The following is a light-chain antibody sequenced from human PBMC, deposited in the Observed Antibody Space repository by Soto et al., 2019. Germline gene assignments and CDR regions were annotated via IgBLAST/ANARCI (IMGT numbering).Light chain of an antibody. V-gene: IGKV3-15*01. CDR2: GAS. Sequence: EIVLTQSPVTLSLSPGERATLSCRASQSVSSRLAWYQQKPGQAPRLLIYGASSRATGIPVRCSGSGSGTEFTLTISSLQSEDFAVYYCQQYNNWPLTFGQGTRLQIK. CDR3: QQYNNWPLT. CDR1: QSVSSR. J-gene: IGKJ5*01.